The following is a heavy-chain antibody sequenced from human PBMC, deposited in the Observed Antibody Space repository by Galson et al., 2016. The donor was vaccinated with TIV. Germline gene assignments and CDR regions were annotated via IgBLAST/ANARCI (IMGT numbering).Heavy chain of an antibody. J-gene: IGHJ4*02. V-gene: IGHV4-39*07. D-gene: IGHD3-9*01. CDR3: ARERHAEILTSYYSFDY. CDR1: GDSIIKTSHY. CDR2: IYYTGIT. Sequence: ETLSLTCTVSGDSIIKTSHYWVWIRQPPGKGLEWIGTIYYTGITDYNPSLKSRVTISVDTSKNQFSLRLSSVTAADTAVYYCARERHAEILTSYYSFDYWGQGTLVTVSS.